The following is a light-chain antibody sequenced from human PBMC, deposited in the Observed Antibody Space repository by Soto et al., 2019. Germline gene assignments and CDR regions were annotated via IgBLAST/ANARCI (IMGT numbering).Light chain of an antibody. J-gene: IGKJ4*01. V-gene: IGKV1-5*03. CDR1: QSISSW. CDR3: EDYSSSSALT. CDR2: QAS. Sequence: DIQMTQSPSTLSASVGDRVTITCRASQSISSWLAWYQQKPGKAPKLLIFQASSLKSGVPSRFSCSGSATEYTLTISSLQPDAFATYYCEDYSSSSALTFGGGTKVEIK.